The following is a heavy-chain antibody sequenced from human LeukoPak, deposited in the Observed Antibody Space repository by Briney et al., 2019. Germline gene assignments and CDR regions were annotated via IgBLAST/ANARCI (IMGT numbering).Heavy chain of an antibody. Sequence: SQTLSLTCTVSGGSISSGGYYWSWIRQHPGKGLEWIGYIYYSGSTYYNPSLKSRVTISVDTSKNQFSLKLSSVTAADTAVYYCAGGTAMINYYYYGMDVWGQGTTVTVSS. D-gene: IGHD5-18*01. J-gene: IGHJ6*02. CDR1: GGSISSGGYY. CDR3: AGGTAMINYYYYGMDV. V-gene: IGHV4-31*03. CDR2: IYYSGST.